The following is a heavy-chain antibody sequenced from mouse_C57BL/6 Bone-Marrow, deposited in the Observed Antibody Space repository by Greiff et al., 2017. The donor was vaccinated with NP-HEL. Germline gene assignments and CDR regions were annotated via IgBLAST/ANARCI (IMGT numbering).Heavy chain of an antibody. Sequence: VQLQQSGAELARPGASVKLSCKASGYTFTSYGISWVKQRTGQGLEWIGEIYPRSGNTYYNEKFKGKATLTADKSSSTAYMELRSLTSEDSAFYFCARDYGSSYAMDYWGQGTSVTVSS. V-gene: IGHV1-81*01. CDR1: GYTFTSYG. CDR2: IYPRSGNT. D-gene: IGHD1-1*01. J-gene: IGHJ4*01. CDR3: ARDYGSSYAMDY.